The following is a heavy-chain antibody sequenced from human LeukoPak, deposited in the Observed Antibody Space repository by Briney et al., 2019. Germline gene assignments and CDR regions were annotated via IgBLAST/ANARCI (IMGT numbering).Heavy chain of an antibody. J-gene: IGHJ4*02. V-gene: IGHV3-11*01. CDR2: IRTSGISV. Sequence: GGSLRLSCAASGFSFSRCYMSWVRQTPGKALEWMSYIRTSGISVQYADSVRGRFTASRDDAMNSLHLQMDSLRVEDTAVYYCTRAEGLGPGAHFDQWGQGALVIVSS. CDR3: TRAEGLGPGAHFDQ. CDR1: GFSFSRCY.